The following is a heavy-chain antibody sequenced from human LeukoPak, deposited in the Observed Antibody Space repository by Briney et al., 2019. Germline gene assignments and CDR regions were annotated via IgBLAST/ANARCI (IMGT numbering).Heavy chain of an antibody. Sequence: GASVKVSCKASGYTFTSYGISWVRQAPGQRLEWMGWISAYNGNTNYAQKLQGRVTMTTDTSTSTAYMELRSLRSDDTAVYYCARLGCSSGWYGTISDAFDIWGQGTMVTVSS. CDR1: GYTFTSYG. J-gene: IGHJ3*02. V-gene: IGHV1-18*01. D-gene: IGHD6-19*01. CDR3: ARLGCSSGWYGTISDAFDI. CDR2: ISAYNGNT.